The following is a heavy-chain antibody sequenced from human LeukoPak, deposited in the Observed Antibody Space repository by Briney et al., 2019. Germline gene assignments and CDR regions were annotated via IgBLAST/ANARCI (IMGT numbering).Heavy chain of an antibody. J-gene: IGHJ3*02. CDR1: GGSFSGYY. V-gene: IGHV4-34*01. D-gene: IGHD1-26*01. Sequence: PSETLSLTCAVYGGSFSGYYWSWIRQPPGKGLEWIGEIYHNGNTEYNPSLSSRLLISVDKSKNQFSLKLTSVTAADTAMYYCASPSGRQYADALDIWGQGRMVIVSS. CDR3: ASPSGRQYADALDI. CDR2: IYHNGNT.